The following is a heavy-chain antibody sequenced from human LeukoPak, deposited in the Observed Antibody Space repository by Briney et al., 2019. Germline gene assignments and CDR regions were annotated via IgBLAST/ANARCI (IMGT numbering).Heavy chain of an antibody. CDR2: ISSNGATT. D-gene: IGHD6-6*01. CDR3: VKDRSIAAPNNDFFDS. V-gene: IGHV3-64D*06. J-gene: IGHJ4*02. Sequence: GLSQRLSCSASGFTFNRFYLHWVRHAPGKGLEFVSHISSNGATTYYADSVKGRFTISRDNSKNTLYLQMSSLRADDTAVYYCVKDRSIAAPNNDFFDSWGQGALVTVSS. CDR1: GFTFNRFY.